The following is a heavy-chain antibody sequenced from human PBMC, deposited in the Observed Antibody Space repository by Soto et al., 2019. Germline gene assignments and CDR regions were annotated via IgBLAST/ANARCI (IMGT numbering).Heavy chain of an antibody. D-gene: IGHD2-21*02. CDR1: GGSISGTNW. CDR2: IHHSGST. CDR3: ARAGYGGNSGDH. V-gene: IGHV4-4*02. J-gene: IGHJ4*02. Sequence: QVQLQESGPGLVKPSGTLSLTCAVSGGSISGTNWWSWVRQPPGKGLEWIGEIHHSGSTSYNPSLKTRLIISVDKSRNQFSLQLNSVTAADTAVYYCARAGYGGNSGDHWGQGTLVTVSS.